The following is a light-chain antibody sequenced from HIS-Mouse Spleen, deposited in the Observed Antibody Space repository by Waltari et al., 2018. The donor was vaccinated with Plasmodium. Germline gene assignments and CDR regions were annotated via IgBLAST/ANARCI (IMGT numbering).Light chain of an antibody. Sequence: EIVMTQSPATLSVSPGERATLSCRASQSVSSNLAWYQQKPGQAPRRLIYGASTRATCIPSRFSGSGSWTELTLTISSLQSEDFAVYYCQQYNNWSFTFGPGTKVDIK. CDR1: QSVSSN. V-gene: IGKV3-15*01. CDR3: QQYNNWSFT. J-gene: IGKJ3*01. CDR2: GAS.